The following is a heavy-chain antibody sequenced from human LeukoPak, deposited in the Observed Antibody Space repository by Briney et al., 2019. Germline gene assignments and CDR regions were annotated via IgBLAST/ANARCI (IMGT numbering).Heavy chain of an antibody. CDR1: GYTFTSYD. D-gene: IGHD3-3*01. Sequence: ASVKVSCKASGYTFTSYDINWVRQATGQGLEWMGWMNPNSGNTNYAQKLQGRVTMTTDTSTSTAYMELRSLRSDDTAVYYCARDGYYDFWSGSYHFDYWGQGTLVTVSS. J-gene: IGHJ4*02. V-gene: IGHV1-18*01. CDR3: ARDGYYDFWSGSYHFDY. CDR2: MNPNSGNT.